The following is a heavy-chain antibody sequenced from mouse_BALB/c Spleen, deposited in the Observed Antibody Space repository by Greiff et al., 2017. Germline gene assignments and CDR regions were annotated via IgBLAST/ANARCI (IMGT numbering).Heavy chain of an antibody. CDR2: IDPSDSYT. J-gene: IGHJ3*01. D-gene: IGHD2-14*01. CDR3: ARAGRDDAWFAY. CDR1: GYTFTSYW. Sequence: QVQLQQSGAELVKPGASVKLSCKASGYTFTSYWMHWVKQRPGQGLEWIGEIDPSDSYTNYNQKFKGKATLTVDKSSSTAYMQLSSLTSEDSAVYYCARAGRDDAWFAYWGQGTLVTVSA. V-gene: IGHV1-69*02.